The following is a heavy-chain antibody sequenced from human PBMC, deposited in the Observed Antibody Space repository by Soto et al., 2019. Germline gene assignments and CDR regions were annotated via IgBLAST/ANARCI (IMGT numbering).Heavy chain of an antibody. J-gene: IGHJ4*02. CDR2: ISGSGGST. CDR3: ARLGSGSYYDY. V-gene: IGHV3-23*01. CDR1: GFTFSSYA. Sequence: EVQLLESGGGLVQPGGSLRLSCAASGFTFSSYAMRWVRQAPVKGLEWVSAISGSGGSTYYADSVKGRFTISRDNSKNTLYLQMNCLRAEDTAVYYCARLGSGSYYDYWGQGTLVTVSS. D-gene: IGHD1-26*01.